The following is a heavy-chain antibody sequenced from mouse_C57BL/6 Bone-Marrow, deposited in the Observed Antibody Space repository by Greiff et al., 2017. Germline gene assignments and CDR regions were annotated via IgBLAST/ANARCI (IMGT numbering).Heavy chain of an antibody. V-gene: IGHV5-16*01. CDR1: GFTFSAYY. Sequence: EVMLVESEGGLVQPGSSMKLSCTASGFTFSAYYMAWVRQVPEKGLEWVANINHDGSSTYYLESLKSRFIISRDKAKNILYLQMSSLKSEDTATYYCAREYCGSSLYFDYWGQGTTLTVSS. D-gene: IGHD1-1*01. CDR3: AREYCGSSLYFDY. J-gene: IGHJ2*01. CDR2: INHDGSST.